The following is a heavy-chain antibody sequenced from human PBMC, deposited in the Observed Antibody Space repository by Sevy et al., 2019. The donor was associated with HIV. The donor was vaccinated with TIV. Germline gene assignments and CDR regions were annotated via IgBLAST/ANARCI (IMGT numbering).Heavy chain of an antibody. Sequence: GESLKISCAASGFTFSDYYMSWIRQAPGKGLEWVSYISSSGSTIYYADSVKGRFTISRGNAKNSLYLQMNSLRAEDTAVYYCARDPVAAAGKRYYYYGMDVWGQGTTVTVSS. CDR3: ARDPVAAAGKRYYYYGMDV. CDR1: GFTFSDYY. V-gene: IGHV3-11*01. D-gene: IGHD6-13*01. CDR2: ISSSGSTI. J-gene: IGHJ6*02.